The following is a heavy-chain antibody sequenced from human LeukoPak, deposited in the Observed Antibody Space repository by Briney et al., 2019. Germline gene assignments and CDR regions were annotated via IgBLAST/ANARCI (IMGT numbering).Heavy chain of an antibody. CDR3: AKTGNYNWNGFDY. D-gene: IGHD1-20*01. Sequence: PGRSLRLSCAASRFTFSNYGMHWVCQAPGKGLEWVAIISYDGSNKYYADSVKGRFTISRDNSKNTLYLQMNSLRVEDSAVYYCAKTGNYNWNGFDYWGQGTLVTVSS. CDR2: ISYDGSNK. CDR1: RFTFSNYG. V-gene: IGHV3-30*18. J-gene: IGHJ4*02.